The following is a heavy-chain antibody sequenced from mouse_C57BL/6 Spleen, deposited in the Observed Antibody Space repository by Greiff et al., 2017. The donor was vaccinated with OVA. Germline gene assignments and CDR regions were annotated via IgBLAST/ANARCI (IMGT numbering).Heavy chain of an antibody. D-gene: IGHD2-1*01. CDR2: IDPNSGGT. V-gene: IGHV1-72*01. CDR1: GYTFPSYW. Sequence: QVQLPQPGAELVKPGASVTLSCQSSGYTFPSYWMHWVKPRPGRGLEWIGRIDPNSGGTKYNEKFKSKATLTVDKPSSTAYMQLSSLTSEDSAVYYCARPYGNYDAMDYWGQGTSVTVSS. CDR3: ARPYGNYDAMDY. J-gene: IGHJ4*01.